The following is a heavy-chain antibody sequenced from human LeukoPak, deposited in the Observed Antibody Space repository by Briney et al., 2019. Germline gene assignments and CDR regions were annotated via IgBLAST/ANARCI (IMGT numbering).Heavy chain of an antibody. J-gene: IGHJ4*02. V-gene: IGHV1-69*13. Sequence: SVKVSCKASGGTFSSHAISWVRQAPGQGLEWMGGIIPIFGTANYAQKFQGRVTITADESTSTAYMELSSLRSEDTAVYYCARARSSGWYILDYWGQGTLITVSS. CDR3: ARARSSGWYILDY. CDR2: IIPIFGTA. D-gene: IGHD6-19*01. CDR1: GGTFSSHA.